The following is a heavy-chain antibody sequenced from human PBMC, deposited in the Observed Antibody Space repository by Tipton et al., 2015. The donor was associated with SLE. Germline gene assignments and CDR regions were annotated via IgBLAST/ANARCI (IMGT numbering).Heavy chain of an antibody. CDR2: IYYGGGT. Sequence: TLSLTCTVSGDSISNGDDYWSWIRQPPGKGLEWIGNIYYGGGTYYNPSLESRVTISLDTSKNQFSLNLHSVTAADTAVYYCARGGASVLIRNCYFDYWGQGSLVTVSS. CDR3: ARGGASVLIRNCYFDY. V-gene: IGHV4-31*03. J-gene: IGHJ4*01. CDR1: GDSISNGDDY. D-gene: IGHD2-8*01.